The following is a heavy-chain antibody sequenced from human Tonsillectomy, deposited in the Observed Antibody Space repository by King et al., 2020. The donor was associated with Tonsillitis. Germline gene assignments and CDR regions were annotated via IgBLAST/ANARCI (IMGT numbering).Heavy chain of an antibody. D-gene: IGHD6-19*01. CDR3: TIQSSGWRGDFDY. CDR2: IYSDGTT. V-gene: IGHV3-53*04. Sequence: VQLVESGGGLVQPGGSLRLSCAGSGFTGGNNYMTWVRRAPGKGLEWVSIIYSDGTTYYADSVRARFTISRHSSTNTLYLQMNGLRPEDTAVYYCTIQSSGWRGDFDYWGRGTLVTVSS. CDR1: GFTGGNNY. J-gene: IGHJ4*02.